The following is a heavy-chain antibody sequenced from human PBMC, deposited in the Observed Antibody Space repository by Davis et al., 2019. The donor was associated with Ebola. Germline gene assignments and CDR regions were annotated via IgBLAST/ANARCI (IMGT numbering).Heavy chain of an antibody. V-gene: IGHV4-59*12. CDR3: ARDYSSGWYGGMDV. CDR2: IYYSGST. J-gene: IGHJ6*02. D-gene: IGHD6-19*01. Sequence: SETLSLTCTVSGGSISSYYWSWIRQPPGKGLEWIGYIYYSGSTNYNPSLKSRVTISVDKSKNQFSLKLSSVTAADTAVYYCARDYSSGWYGGMDVWGQGTTVTVSS. CDR1: GGSISSYY.